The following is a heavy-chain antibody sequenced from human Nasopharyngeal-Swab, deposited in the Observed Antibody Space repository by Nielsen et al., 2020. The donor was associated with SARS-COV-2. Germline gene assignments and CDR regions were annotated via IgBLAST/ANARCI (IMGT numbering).Heavy chain of an antibody. V-gene: IGHV1-18*01. CDR2: ISAYNGNT. CDR3: AKVRGGYSSSWYDY. D-gene: IGHD6-13*01. Sequence: WVGQAPGQGLEWMGWISAYNGNTSYAQKLQGRVTMTTDTSTSTAYMELRSLRSDDTAVYYCAKVRGGYSSSWYDYWGQGTLVTVSS. J-gene: IGHJ4*02.